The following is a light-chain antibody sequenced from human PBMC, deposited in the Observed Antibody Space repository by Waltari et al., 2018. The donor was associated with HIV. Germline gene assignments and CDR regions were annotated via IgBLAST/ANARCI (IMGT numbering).Light chain of an antibody. V-gene: IGLV1-47*01. J-gene: IGLJ1*01. CDR2: RDN. CDR3: AAWDDSLSGLYV. Sequence: QSVLTQPPSASGTPGQRVTISCSGSSSNIGGNFVYWYQQLPGTAPKLLIYRDNQRPSGVPDRFSSSKSGTSPSLAINGLRSEDEADYYCAAWDDSLSGLYVFGTGTKVTVL. CDR1: SSNIGGNF.